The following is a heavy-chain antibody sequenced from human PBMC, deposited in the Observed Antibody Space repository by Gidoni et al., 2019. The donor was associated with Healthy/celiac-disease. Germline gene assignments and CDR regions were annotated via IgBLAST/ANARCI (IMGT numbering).Heavy chain of an antibody. CDR3: ARRYSGYPGDY. J-gene: IGHJ4*02. Sequence: EVQLGQSGAEVKKPGEPLKIPCTGSGHSFTSYWIGLVRQMPGKGLEWMGIIYPGDSDTRYSPSFQGQVTISADKSIGTAYLQWSSLKASDTAMYYCARRYSGYPGDYWCQGTLVTVSS. CDR1: GHSFTSYW. D-gene: IGHD5-12*01. CDR2: IYPGDSDT. V-gene: IGHV5-51*03.